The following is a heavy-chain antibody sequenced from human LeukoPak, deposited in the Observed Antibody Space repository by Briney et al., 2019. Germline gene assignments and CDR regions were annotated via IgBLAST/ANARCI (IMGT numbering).Heavy chain of an antibody. CDR1: GFTFSSYG. Sequence: PGRSLRLSCAASGFTFSSYGMHWVRQAPGKGLEWVAVIWYDESNKYYADSVKGRFTISRDNSKSTLYLQMNSLRAEDTAVYYCARDNGVVVTAIGAFDIWGQGTMVTVSS. CDR3: ARDNGVVVTAIGAFDI. J-gene: IGHJ3*02. V-gene: IGHV3-33*01. D-gene: IGHD2-21*02. CDR2: IWYDESNK.